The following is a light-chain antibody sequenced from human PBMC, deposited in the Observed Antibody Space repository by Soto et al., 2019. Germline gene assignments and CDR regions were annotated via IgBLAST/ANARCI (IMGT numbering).Light chain of an antibody. CDR1: QGISSY. CDR2: AAS. CDR3: QQYNSYSIT. Sequence: AIRMTQSPSSLSASTGDRVTITCRASQGISSYLAWYQQKPGKAPKLLIYAASTLQSGVPSRFGGSGSGTEFTLTISSLQPDDFATYYCQQYNSYSITFGQGTRLENK. V-gene: IGKV1-8*01. J-gene: IGKJ5*01.